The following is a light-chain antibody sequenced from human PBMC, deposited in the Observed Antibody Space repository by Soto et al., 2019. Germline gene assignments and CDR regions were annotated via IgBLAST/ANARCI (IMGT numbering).Light chain of an antibody. CDR2: DVS. Sequence: QSALTQPASVSGSPGQSITISCTGTSSDVGGYNYVSWYQQHPGKAPKLMIYDVSNRPSGVSNRFSGSKSGNTASLTISGLQDEDEADYYFSSYTRSSTVVFCGGTKLTV. J-gene: IGLJ2*01. CDR3: SSYTRSSTVV. V-gene: IGLV2-14*01. CDR1: SSDVGGYNY.